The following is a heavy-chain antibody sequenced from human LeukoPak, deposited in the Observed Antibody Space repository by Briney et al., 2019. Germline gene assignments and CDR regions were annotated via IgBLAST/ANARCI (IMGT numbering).Heavy chain of an antibody. Sequence: GRSLRLSCAASGFTFSSYAMHWVRQAPGKGLGWVAVISYDGSNKYYADSVKGRFTISRDNSRNTLYLQMNSLRAEDTAVYYCARGLSRPRRHYYDSSGYIGDGSYYFDYWGQGTLVTVSS. CDR2: ISYDGSNK. J-gene: IGHJ4*02. CDR3: ARGLSRPRRHYYDSSGYIGDGSYYFDY. D-gene: IGHD3-22*01. CDR1: GFTFSSYA. V-gene: IGHV3-30-3*01.